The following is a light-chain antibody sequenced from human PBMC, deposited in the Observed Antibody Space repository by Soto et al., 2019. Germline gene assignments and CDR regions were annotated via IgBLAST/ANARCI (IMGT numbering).Light chain of an antibody. Sequence: EIVLTQSPATLSLSPGERATLSCRASQSVSSYLAWYQQKPGQAPRLLIYDASNRATGIPARFSGSGSGTDFTLTINSLEPEDFAVYYCQQRSNWPTVGGGTKVEIK. CDR1: QSVSSY. V-gene: IGKV3-11*01. J-gene: IGKJ4*01. CDR2: DAS. CDR3: QQRSNWPT.